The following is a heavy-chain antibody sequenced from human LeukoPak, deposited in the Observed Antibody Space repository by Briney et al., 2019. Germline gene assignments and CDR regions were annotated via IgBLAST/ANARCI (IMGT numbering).Heavy chain of an antibody. J-gene: IGHJ4*02. CDR3: ARRDGYNLEIFDY. V-gene: IGHV3-48*04. CDR1: GFTFSSYS. D-gene: IGHD5-24*01. CDR2: ISSSSSTI. Sequence: PGGSLRLSCAASGFTFSSYSMNWVRQAPGKGLEWVSYISSSSSTIYYADSVKGRFTISRDNAKNSLYLQMNSLRAEDTAVYYCARRDGYNLEIFDYWGQGTLVTVSS.